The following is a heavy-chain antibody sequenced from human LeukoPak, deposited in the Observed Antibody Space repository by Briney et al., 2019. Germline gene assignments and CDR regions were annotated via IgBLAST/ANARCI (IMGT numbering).Heavy chain of an antibody. D-gene: IGHD3-10*01. CDR3: ARGNGALWFGELLWFDP. J-gene: IGHJ5*02. CDR2: IYYSGST. V-gene: IGHV4-39*07. CDR1: GGSISSRSYY. Sequence: SETLSLTCTVSGGSISSRSYYWGWIRQPPGKGLEWIGSIYYSGSTYYNPSLKSRVTISVDTSKKQFSLKLRSVTAADTAVYYCARGNGALWFGELLWFDPWGQGTLVTVSS.